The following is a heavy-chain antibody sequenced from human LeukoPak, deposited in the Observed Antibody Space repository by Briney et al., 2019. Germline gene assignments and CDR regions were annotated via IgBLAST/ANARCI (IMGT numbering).Heavy chain of an antibody. D-gene: IGHD3-9*01. V-gene: IGHV3-7*05. J-gene: IGHJ4*02. Sequence: GGSLRLSCATSGFNFSDSRMTWVRQAPGKGLQWVANINRDGTEKHFLDSVEGRFTISRDNSMNTLYLQMSSLRAEDTAIYYCAKQMSGSLRSFEKWGQGALVTVSS. CDR2: INRDGTEK. CDR3: AKQMSGSLRSFEK. CDR1: GFNFSDSR.